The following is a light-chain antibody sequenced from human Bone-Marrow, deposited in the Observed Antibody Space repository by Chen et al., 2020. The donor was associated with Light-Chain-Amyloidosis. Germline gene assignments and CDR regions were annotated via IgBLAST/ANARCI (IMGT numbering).Light chain of an antibody. V-gene: IGLV3-21*02. CDR2: DDS. CDR3: QVWDRSSDRPV. CDR1: NIGYTS. J-gene: IGLJ3*02. Sequence: SYVLTQPSSVSVAPGQTVTIACGGNNIGYTSVHWYQQTPGQAPLLVVYDDSDRPSGIPERLSGSNSGNTATLTISRVEAGDEADYYCQVWDRSSDRPVFGGGTKLTVL.